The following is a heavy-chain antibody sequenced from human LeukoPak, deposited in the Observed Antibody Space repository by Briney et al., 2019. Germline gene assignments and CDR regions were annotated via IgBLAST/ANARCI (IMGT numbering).Heavy chain of an antibody. D-gene: IGHD1-1*01. J-gene: IGHJ4*02. CDR1: GFTFSTYA. V-gene: IGHV3-23*01. CDR3: AKDRYNWNDPFDY. CDR2: ISGSGGST. Sequence: PGGSLRLSCAASGFTFSTYAVNWVRQAPGRGLEWVSTISGSGGSTYYADSVKGRFTISRDNSKNTLYLQMNSLRAEDTAVYYCAKDRYNWNDPFDYWGQGTLVTVSS.